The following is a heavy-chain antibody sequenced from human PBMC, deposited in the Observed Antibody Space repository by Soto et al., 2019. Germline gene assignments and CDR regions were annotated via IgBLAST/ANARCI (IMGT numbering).Heavy chain of an antibody. CDR2: IFYSGST. D-gene: IGHD2-15*01. J-gene: IGHJ4*02. Sequence: QLQLQESGPGLVKPSETLSLTCTVSGVSINTNNYYWGWVRQPPGKGLEWIGNIFYSGSTFYNPSLGSRLTISVDTSKNQFSLRLNSVTAADAAVYYCAGFVVPASRNTGFDYWGQGTLVTVSS. V-gene: IGHV4-39*01. CDR3: AGFVVPASRNTGFDY. CDR1: GVSINTNNYY.